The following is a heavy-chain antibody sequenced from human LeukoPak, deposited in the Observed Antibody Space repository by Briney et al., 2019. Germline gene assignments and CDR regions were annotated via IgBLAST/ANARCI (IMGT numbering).Heavy chain of an antibody. D-gene: IGHD3-22*01. CDR2: IYYSGST. V-gene: IGHV4-30-4*01. CDR1: GGSISRGDYY. Sequence: SETLSLTCTVSGGSISRGDYYWSWIRQPPGKGLEWIGYIYYSGSTYYNPSLKSRVTISVDTSKNQFSLKLSSVTAADTAVYYCARSSGYYLKAFDIWGQGTMVTVSS. CDR3: ARSSGYYLKAFDI. J-gene: IGHJ3*02.